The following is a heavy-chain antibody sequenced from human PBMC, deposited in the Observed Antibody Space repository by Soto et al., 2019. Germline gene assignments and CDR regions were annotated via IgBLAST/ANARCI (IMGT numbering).Heavy chain of an antibody. CDR3: AKEENAFDV. J-gene: IGHJ3*01. Sequence: SGNVGCWASGYSLTTSFINSVRQAPGQGLEWMGSINPDAGVTTYAQRFQGRVVMTRDTSTTTVYMELNSLRSEDTAVYYCAKEENAFDVWGQGTVVPVSS. CDR2: INPDAGVT. V-gene: IGHV1-46*01. CDR1: GYSLTTSF.